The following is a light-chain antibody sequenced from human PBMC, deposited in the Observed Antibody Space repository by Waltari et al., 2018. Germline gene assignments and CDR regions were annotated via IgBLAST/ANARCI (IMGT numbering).Light chain of an antibody. J-gene: IGLJ2*01. CDR1: NIGSKS. CDR3: QVWDNYADLVI. V-gene: IGLV3-21*02. CDR2: DDD. Sequence: SSVLTQPPSVSVAPGQTAPITCGGNNIGSKSVPWYQQKPGQAPVLVVYDDDVRPPGIPERISGSNSANTASLTINRVEVGDEAAYFCQVWDNYADLVIFGGGTKLTVL.